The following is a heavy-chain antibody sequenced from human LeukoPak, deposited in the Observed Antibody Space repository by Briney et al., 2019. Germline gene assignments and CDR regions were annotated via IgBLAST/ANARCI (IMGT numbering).Heavy chain of an antibody. J-gene: IGHJ3*02. D-gene: IGHD3-3*01. CDR2: IKQDGSEK. CDR1: GFTFSSYW. CDR3: ARRGFKYYDFWSGSYSPRAFDI. Sequence: GGSLRLSCAASGFTFSSYWMSWVRQAPGKGLEWVANIKQDGSEKYYVDSVKGRFTISRDNAKNSLYLQMNSLRAEDTAVYYCARRGFKYYDFWSGSYSPRAFDIRGQGTMVTVSS. V-gene: IGHV3-7*01.